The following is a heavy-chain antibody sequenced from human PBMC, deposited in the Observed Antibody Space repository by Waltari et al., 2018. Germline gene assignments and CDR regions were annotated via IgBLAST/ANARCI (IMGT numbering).Heavy chain of an antibody. CDR1: AFPFSGST. Sequence: EVQVVESGVGLVQPGGSLKLSCATSAFPFSGSTIHWVRQTSGKGLEWIGRIRSKPNNYATRYTASVEGRFTISRDDSENTAYLQMSSLMTEDTAVYYCTGGAVTGTDFWGQGTLVTVSS. CDR3: TGGAVTGTDF. J-gene: IGHJ4*02. D-gene: IGHD6-13*01. CDR2: IRSKPNNYAT. V-gene: IGHV3-73*01.